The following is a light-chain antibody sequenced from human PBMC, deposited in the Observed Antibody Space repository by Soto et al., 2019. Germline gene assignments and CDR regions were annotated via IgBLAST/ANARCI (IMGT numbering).Light chain of an antibody. CDR2: WAS. CDR3: QQYYSTPYT. J-gene: IGKJ2*01. Sequence: DIVMTQSPDSLAVSLGERATINCKSSQSALYSSNNKNSLAWYQQKPGQPPKLLIYWASTRESGVPDRFSGSGSGTDVTLTISSLQAEDVAVYYCQQYYSTPYTFGQGTKLEIK. V-gene: IGKV4-1*01. CDR1: QSALYSSNNKNS.